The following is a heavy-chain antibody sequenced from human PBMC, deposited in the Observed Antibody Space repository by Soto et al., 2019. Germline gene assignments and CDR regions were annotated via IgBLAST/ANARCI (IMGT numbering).Heavy chain of an antibody. CDR1: GGTFSSYA. CDR2: IIPIFGTA. D-gene: IGHD2-15*01. J-gene: IGHJ6*02. Sequence: SVKVSCKASGGTFSSYAISWVRQAPGQGLEWMGGIIPIFGTANYAQKFQGRVTITADESTSTAYMELSSLRSEDTAVYYCARVGCSGGSCSDYYYGMDVWGQGTTVTAP. V-gene: IGHV1-69*13. CDR3: ARVGCSGGSCSDYYYGMDV.